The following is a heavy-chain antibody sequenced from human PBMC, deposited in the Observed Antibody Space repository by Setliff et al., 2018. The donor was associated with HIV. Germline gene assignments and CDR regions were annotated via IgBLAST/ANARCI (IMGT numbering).Heavy chain of an antibody. CDR2: IYHTGIT. J-gene: IGHJ4*02. V-gene: IGHV4-39*01. CDR1: GGFITRTPYY. Sequence: SETLSLTCTVSGGFITRTPYYWGWIRQPPGKGLEWIGSIYHTGITYDNPSLKSRVTISVDTSKNQISLRLSSVTAADTAVYYCARLSGGMVPNYWGQGTLVTVSS. D-gene: IGHD3-10*01. CDR3: ARLSGGMVPNY.